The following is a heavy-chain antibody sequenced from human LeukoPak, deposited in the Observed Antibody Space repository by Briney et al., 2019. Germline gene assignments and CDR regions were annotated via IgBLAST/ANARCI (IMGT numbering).Heavy chain of an antibody. CDR1: GGSISSGGYY. CDR3: ARSYYDFWSDTSPDAFDI. D-gene: IGHD3-3*01. V-gene: IGHV4-31*03. CDR2: IYYSGST. Sequence: PSQTLSLTCTVSGGSISSGGYYWSWIRQHPGKGLEWTGYIYYSGSTYYNPSLKSRVTISVDTSKNQFPLKLSSVTAADTAVYYCARSYYDFWSDTSPDAFDIWGQGTMVTVSS. J-gene: IGHJ3*02.